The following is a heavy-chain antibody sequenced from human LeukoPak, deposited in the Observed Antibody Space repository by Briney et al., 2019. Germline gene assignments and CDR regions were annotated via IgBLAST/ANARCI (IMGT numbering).Heavy chain of an antibody. CDR3: VRVDNGGNYFDY. Sequence: SETLSLTCTVSGYSISSGYYWGWIRQPPGKGLAWIGSIYHSGSTYYNPSLKSPLTISADTSKNQFSLRLSSVTAADTAVYYCVRVDNGGNYFDYWGQGTLVTVSS. CDR2: IYHSGST. J-gene: IGHJ4*02. D-gene: IGHD4-23*01. V-gene: IGHV4-38-2*02. CDR1: GYSISSGYY.